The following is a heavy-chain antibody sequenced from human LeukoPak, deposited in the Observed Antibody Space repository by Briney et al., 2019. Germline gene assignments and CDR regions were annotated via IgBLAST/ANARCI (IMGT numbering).Heavy chain of an antibody. J-gene: IGHJ4*02. Sequence: GASVKVSCKASGGTFSSYAISWVRQAPGQGLEWMGGIIPIFGTANYAQKFQGRVTITRNTSISTAYMELSSLRSEDTAVYYCARGGPGGCFDYWGQGTLVTVSS. CDR2: IIPIFGTA. D-gene: IGHD3-16*01. CDR3: ARGGPGGCFDY. CDR1: GGTFSSYA. V-gene: IGHV1-69*05.